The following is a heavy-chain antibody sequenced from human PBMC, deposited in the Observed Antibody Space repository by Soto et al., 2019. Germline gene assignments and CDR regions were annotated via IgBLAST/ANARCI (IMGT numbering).Heavy chain of an antibody. Sequence: EVLLVESGGGLVQPGGSLRLSCTASGFTFSTYWMNWVRQTPGKGLEWVAIIKQDGSVKHYVDFVKGRFTISRDNAKNSLYLQMNNLRAEDTAVYYCVRSNGWTPGFWGRGTLVTVSS. J-gene: IGHJ4*02. D-gene: IGHD6-19*01. CDR1: GFTFSTYW. CDR3: VRSNGWTPGF. V-gene: IGHV3-7*01. CDR2: IKQDGSVK.